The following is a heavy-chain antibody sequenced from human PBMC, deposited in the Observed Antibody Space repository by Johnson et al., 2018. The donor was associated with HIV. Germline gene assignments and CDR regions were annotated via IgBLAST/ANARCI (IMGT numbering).Heavy chain of an antibody. D-gene: IGHD2-15*01. V-gene: IGHV3-30*14. Sequence: VQLVESGGGVVQPGRSLRLSCAVSGFTFSSYAMHWVRQAPGKGLEWVAVISYDGSNKYYADSVKGRFTISRDNSKNTLYLQMNSLRAEDTALYYCARDRAIGGWSIDIWGQGTMVTVSS. CDR2: ISYDGSNK. J-gene: IGHJ3*02. CDR1: GFTFSSYA. CDR3: ARDRAIGGWSIDI.